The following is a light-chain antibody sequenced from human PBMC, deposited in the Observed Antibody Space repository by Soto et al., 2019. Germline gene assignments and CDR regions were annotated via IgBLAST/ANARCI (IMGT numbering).Light chain of an antibody. V-gene: IGKV3-15*01. J-gene: IGKJ2*01. Sequence: EIVMTQSPATLSVSPGERATLSCRASQSISSNLAWYQQKPGQAPRLLIYGASTRATGISARFSGSGSETEFTLTISSLQSEDFAVYYCQQYNNWPPAYTFGQGTKLEIK. CDR1: QSISSN. CDR3: QQYNNWPPAYT. CDR2: GAS.